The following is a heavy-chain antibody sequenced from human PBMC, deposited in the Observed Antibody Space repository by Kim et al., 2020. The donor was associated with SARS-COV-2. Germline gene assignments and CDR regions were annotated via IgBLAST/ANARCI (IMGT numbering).Heavy chain of an antibody. J-gene: IGHJ4*02. CDR2: FSGIGGRT. V-gene: IGHV3-23*01. CDR3: AKGGSGSYNGEFDH. D-gene: IGHD1-26*01. CDR1: GFRFSTYA. Sequence: GGSLRLSCAASGFRFSTYAMSWVRQAPGKGLEWVSGFSGIGGRTFYADSVKGRFTISRDNSKNMVFLQMGSLTADDTAVYYCAKGGSGSYNGEFDHWGQGTPVTVSS.